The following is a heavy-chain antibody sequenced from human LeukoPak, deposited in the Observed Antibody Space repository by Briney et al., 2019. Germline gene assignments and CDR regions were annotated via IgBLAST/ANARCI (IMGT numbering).Heavy chain of an antibody. Sequence: GGSLRLSCAASGFTFSSYAMSWVRQAPGKGLEWVSAISGSGGSTYYADSVKGRFTISRANSKNTLYLQMNSLRAEDTAVYYCAKGYGQRGIFDYWGQGTLVTVSS. J-gene: IGHJ4*02. CDR3: AKGYGQRGIFDY. CDR2: ISGSGGST. D-gene: IGHD3-16*01. CDR1: GFTFSSYA. V-gene: IGHV3-23*01.